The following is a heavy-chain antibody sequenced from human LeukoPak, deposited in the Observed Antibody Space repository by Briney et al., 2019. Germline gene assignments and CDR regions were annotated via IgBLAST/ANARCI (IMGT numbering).Heavy chain of an antibody. CDR3: ARDPPIVVGGMDV. J-gene: IGHJ6*02. CDR2: ISSSSSYI. D-gene: IGHD2-15*01. Sequence: PGGSLRLSCAASGFTFSSYSMNWVRQAPGKGLEWVSSISSSSSYIYYADSVEGRFTISRDNAKNSLYLQMNSLRAEDTAVYYCARDPPIVVGGMDVWGQGTTVTVSS. V-gene: IGHV3-21*01. CDR1: GFTFSSYS.